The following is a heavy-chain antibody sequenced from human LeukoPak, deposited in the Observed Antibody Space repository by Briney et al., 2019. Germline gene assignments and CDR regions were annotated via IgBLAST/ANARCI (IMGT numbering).Heavy chain of an antibody. D-gene: IGHD2-2*01. CDR3: ARGGGCSSTSCYGLWYYYYYMDV. CDR2: ISSSSSYI. V-gene: IGHV3-21*01. Sequence: GGSLRLSCAASGFTFSSYSMNWVRQAPGKGLEWVSSISSSSSYIYYADSVKGRFTISRDNAKNSLYLQMNSLRAEDTAVYYCARGGGCSSTSCYGLWYYYYYMDVWGKGTTVTVSS. CDR1: GFTFSSYS. J-gene: IGHJ6*03.